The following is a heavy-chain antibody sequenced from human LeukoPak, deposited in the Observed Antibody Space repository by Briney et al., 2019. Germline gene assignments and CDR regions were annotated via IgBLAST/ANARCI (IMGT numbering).Heavy chain of an antibody. CDR2: IYYSGST. D-gene: IGHD6-13*01. V-gene: IGHV4-59*12. CDR3: ARDLGAAAGTY. Sequence: SETLSLTCTVSGGSISSYYWSWIRQPPGKGLEWIGYIYYSGSTNYNPSLKSRVTISVDTSKNQFSLKLSSVTAADTAVYYCARDLGAAAGTYWGQGTLVTVSS. J-gene: IGHJ4*02. CDR1: GGSISSYY.